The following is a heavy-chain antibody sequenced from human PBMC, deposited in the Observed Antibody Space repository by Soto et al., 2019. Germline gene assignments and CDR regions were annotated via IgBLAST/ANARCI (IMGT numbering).Heavy chain of an antibody. CDR3: ARPYESGGFYYGFDY. Sequence: QLQVQESGPGLVKPSETLSLTCTVSGVSIDSSRYYWGWIRQPPGKGLEWIGNIHYRGTTYYNPSLKSRVIISVNTSKNQFSLRLNSVTAADTAVYYCARPYESGGFYYGFDYWGQGTPVTVSS. J-gene: IGHJ4*02. CDR2: IHYRGTT. D-gene: IGHD3-22*01. V-gene: IGHV4-39*01. CDR1: GVSIDSSRYY.